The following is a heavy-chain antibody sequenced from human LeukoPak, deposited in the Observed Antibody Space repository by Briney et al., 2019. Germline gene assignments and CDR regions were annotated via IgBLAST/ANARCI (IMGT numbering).Heavy chain of an antibody. D-gene: IGHD6-6*01. CDR1: GFTFSSYA. CDR3: AKDLKVTSSSSLDY. V-gene: IGHV3-23*01. Sequence: GGSLRLSCAASGFTFSSYAMSWVRQAPGKGLEWVSAISGSGGSTYYADSVKGRFTISRDNSKNTLYLQMNSLRAEDTAVYYCAKDLKVTSSSSLDYWGQGTLVTVSS. CDR2: ISGSGGST. J-gene: IGHJ4*02.